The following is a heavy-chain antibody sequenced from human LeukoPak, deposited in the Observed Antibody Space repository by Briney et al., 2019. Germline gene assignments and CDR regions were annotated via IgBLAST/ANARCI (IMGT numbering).Heavy chain of an antibody. J-gene: IGHJ5*02. D-gene: IGHD3-3*02. Sequence: SETLSLTCTVSGYSISSGYYWGWIRQPPGKGLEWIGSIYHSGSTYYNPSLKSRVTISVDTSKNQFSLMLSSVTAADTAVYYCARVPHFQNPNWFDPWGQGTLVTVSS. CDR2: IYHSGST. CDR3: ARVPHFQNPNWFDP. V-gene: IGHV4-38-2*02. CDR1: GYSISSGYY.